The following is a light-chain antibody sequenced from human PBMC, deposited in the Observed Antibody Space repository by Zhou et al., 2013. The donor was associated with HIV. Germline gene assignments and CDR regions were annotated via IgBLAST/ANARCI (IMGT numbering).Light chain of an antibody. CDR1: QSVTADY. J-gene: IGKJ1*01. CDR3: QQYGSSPMT. Sequence: EIVLTQSPGTLSLSPGERATLSCRASQSVTADYLAWYQQKPGQAPRLLVYGASSRVTGIPDRFSGSGFGTDFTLTISRLEPEDFAVYYCQQYGSSPMTFGQGTKVEIK. CDR2: GAS. V-gene: IGKV3-20*01.